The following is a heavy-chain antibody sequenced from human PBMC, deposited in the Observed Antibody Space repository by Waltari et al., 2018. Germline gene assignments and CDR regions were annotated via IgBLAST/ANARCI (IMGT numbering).Heavy chain of an antibody. D-gene: IGHD5-12*01. J-gene: IGHJ4*02. V-gene: IGHV1-69-2*01. CDR3: ATGSIDGYNFDY. Sequence: EVQLVQSGAEVKKPGATVKISCKVSGYTLPDYYRHWVQQAPGKGLEWMGMVDPEDGEPKYAEKVQVRVTITADTSTDTAYMEPSSLRSEDTAVYYCATGSIDGYNFDYWGQGTLVTVSS. CDR2: VDPEDGEP. CDR1: GYTLPDYY.